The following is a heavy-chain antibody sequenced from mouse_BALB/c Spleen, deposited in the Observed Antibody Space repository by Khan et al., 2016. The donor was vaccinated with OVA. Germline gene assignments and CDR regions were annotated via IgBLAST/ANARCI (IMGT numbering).Heavy chain of an antibody. CDR1: GYSITSDYA. CDR3: ARDYGSSYYYFDY. D-gene: IGHD1-1*01. CDR2: ISYSGST. Sequence: QFQESGPGLVKPSQSLSLTCTVTGYSITSDYAWNWIRQFPGNKLEWMGYISYSGSTSYNPSLKSRISITRDTSKNQFFLQLNSVTTEDTATYYCARDYGSSYYYFDYWGQGTTLTVSS. J-gene: IGHJ2*01. V-gene: IGHV3-2*02.